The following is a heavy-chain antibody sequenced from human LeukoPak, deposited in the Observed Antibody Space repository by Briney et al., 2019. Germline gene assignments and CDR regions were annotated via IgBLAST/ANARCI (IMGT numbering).Heavy chain of an antibody. CDR1: GFTFSSYS. CDR3: ARVRGNSGSYYSKYYFDF. Sequence: GGSLRLSCAASGFTFSSYSMNWVRQAPGKGLEWVSSISSSSYIYYADSVKGRFTISRDNAKNSLYLQMNSLRAEDTAVYYCARVRGNSGSYYSKYYFDFWGQGTLVTVSS. CDR2: ISSSSYI. D-gene: IGHD1-26*01. V-gene: IGHV3-21*01. J-gene: IGHJ4*02.